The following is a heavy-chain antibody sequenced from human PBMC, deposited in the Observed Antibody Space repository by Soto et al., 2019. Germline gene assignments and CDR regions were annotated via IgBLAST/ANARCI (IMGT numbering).Heavy chain of an antibody. V-gene: IGHV3-23*01. J-gene: IGHJ4*02. Sequence: GGSLRLSCAASGFTFSNYAMSWVRQAPGKGLQWVSTISYSGGSTYNADSVKGRFTISRDNSENTLYLHMNSLRAEDTAVYYCARAPIYWSGANCYYNYWGQGTLVTVSS. CDR1: GFTFSNYA. D-gene: IGHD2-15*01. CDR3: ARAPIYWSGANCYYNY. CDR2: ISYSGGST.